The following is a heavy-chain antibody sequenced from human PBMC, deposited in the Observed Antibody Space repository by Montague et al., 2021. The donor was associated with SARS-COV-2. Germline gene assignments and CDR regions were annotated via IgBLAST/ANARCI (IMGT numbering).Heavy chain of an antibody. Sequence: SETLSLTCTVSGGSISSSSYYWGWICQPPGKGLEWIGGIYYSGSTYYNPSLKSRVTISVDTSKNQFSLKLSSVTAADTAVYYCARRSYDILTGYSIPNWFDPWGQGTLVTVSS. D-gene: IGHD3-9*01. CDR3: ARRSYDILTGYSIPNWFDP. V-gene: IGHV4-39*01. J-gene: IGHJ5*02. CDR1: GGSISSSSYY. CDR2: IYYSGST.